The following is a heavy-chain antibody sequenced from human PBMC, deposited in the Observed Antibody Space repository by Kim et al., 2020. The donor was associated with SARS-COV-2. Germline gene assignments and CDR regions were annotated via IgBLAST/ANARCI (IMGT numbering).Heavy chain of an antibody. V-gene: IGHV4-34*01. CDR2: INHSGST. Sequence: SETLSLTCAVYGGSFSGYYWSWIRQPPGKGLEWIGEINHSGSTNYNPSLKSRVTISVDTSKNQFSLKLSSVTAADTAVYYCARFPRGEYYDILTGYYPWGQGTLVTVSS. J-gene: IGHJ5*02. D-gene: IGHD3-9*01. CDR1: GGSFSGYY. CDR3: ARFPRGEYYDILTGYYP.